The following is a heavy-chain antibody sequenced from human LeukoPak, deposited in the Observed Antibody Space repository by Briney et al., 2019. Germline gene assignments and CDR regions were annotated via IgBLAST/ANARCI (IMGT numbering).Heavy chain of an antibody. Sequence: SETLSLTCTVSGGSISSYYWSWIRQPPGKGLEWIGYIYYSGSTNYNPSLKSRVTISVDTSKNQFSLKLSSVTAADTAVYYCARLRITMIVVVTEYNWFDPWGQGTLVTVSS. CDR2: IYYSGST. V-gene: IGHV4-59*12. CDR1: GGSISSYY. D-gene: IGHD3-22*01. J-gene: IGHJ5*02. CDR3: ARLRITMIVVVTEYNWFDP.